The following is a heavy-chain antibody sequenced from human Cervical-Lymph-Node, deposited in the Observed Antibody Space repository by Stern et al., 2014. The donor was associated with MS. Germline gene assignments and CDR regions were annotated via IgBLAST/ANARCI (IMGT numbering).Heavy chain of an antibody. CDR1: GFTFSNFV. D-gene: IGHD3-3*01. CDR2: LSYDGGTE. V-gene: IGHV3-30*03. CDR3: ARGRDVFGVVIGGY. Sequence: VQLVESGGGVVQPGRSLRLSCEASGFTFSNFVMHWVRQAPGKGLEWVAVLSYDGGTEQYADSVKARFTISRANFRNTLQLQMNSLSTEDKAVYCGARGRDVFGVVIGGYWGQGTLVTVSS. J-gene: IGHJ4*02.